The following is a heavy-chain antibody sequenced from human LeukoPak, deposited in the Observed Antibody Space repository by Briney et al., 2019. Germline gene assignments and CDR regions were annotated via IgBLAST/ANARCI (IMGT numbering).Heavy chain of an antibody. J-gene: IGHJ4*02. V-gene: IGHV4-34*01. CDR1: GGSFSGYY. CDR3: AILTVTTDVDY. Sequence: SETLSLTCAVYGGSFSGYYWSWIRQPPGKGLEWIGEINHSGSTNYNPSLKSRVTISVDTSKNQFPLKLSSVTAADTAVYYCAILTVTTDVDYWGQGTLVTVSS. CDR2: INHSGST. D-gene: IGHD4-11*01.